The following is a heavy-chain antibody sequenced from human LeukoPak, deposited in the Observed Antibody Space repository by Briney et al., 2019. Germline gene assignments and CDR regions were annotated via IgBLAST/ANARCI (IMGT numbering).Heavy chain of an antibody. D-gene: IGHD3-10*02. Sequence: GGSLRLSCVVSGFTFSSYGMHWVRQAPGKGLERVAFIRYDGSNKYYADSLKGRFTVSRANSKNPMYLQMNNLRAEDTAMYSCAKDRGIYQDVFGGQGTQVTVSS. CDR3: AKDRGIYQDVF. CDR1: GFTFSSYG. V-gene: IGHV3-30*02. CDR2: IRYDGSNK. J-gene: IGHJ4*02.